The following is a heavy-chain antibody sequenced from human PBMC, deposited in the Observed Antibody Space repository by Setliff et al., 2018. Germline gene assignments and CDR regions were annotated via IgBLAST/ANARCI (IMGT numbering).Heavy chain of an antibody. CDR2: IYYSGST. J-gene: IGHJ6*03. CDR3: ARAYSYYYYYMDV. D-gene: IGHD4-4*01. CDR1: GGSISSTIYY. V-gene: IGHV4-39*07. Sequence: SETLSLTCTVSGGSISSTIYYWGWIRQPPGKGLEWIGSIYYSGSTYYNPSLKSRVTISVDTSKNQFSLKLSSVTAADTAVYYCARAYSYYYYYMDVWGKGTTVTVSS.